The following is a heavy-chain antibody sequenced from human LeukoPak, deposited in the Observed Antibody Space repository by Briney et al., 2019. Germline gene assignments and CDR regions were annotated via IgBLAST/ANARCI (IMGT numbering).Heavy chain of an antibody. CDR3: ARAAPEYYYGSSGYYSPYYFDY. Sequence: GGSLRLSCAASGFTFSSYAMHWVRQAPGKGLEWVAVISYDGSNKYYADSVKGRFTISRDNSKNTLYLQMNSLRAEDTAVYYCARAAPEYYYGSSGYYSPYYFDYWGQGTLVTVSS. D-gene: IGHD3-22*01. CDR1: GFTFSSYA. V-gene: IGHV3-30-3*01. CDR2: ISYDGSNK. J-gene: IGHJ4*02.